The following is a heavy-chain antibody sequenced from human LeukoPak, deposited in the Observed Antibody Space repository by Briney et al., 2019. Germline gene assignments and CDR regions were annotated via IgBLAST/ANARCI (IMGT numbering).Heavy chain of an antibody. D-gene: IGHD3-22*01. CDR3: ARAVTYYYDSSGYYYNNY. Sequence: GGSLRLSCAASGFTFSRHWMSWVRQAPGKGLEWVASIKQDGSEEYYVDSVKGRFAISRDNAKNSLYLQMNSLRAEDTAVYYCARAVTYYYDSSGYYYNNYWGQGTLVTVSS. V-gene: IGHV3-7*01. J-gene: IGHJ4*02. CDR1: GFTFSRHW. CDR2: IKQDGSEE.